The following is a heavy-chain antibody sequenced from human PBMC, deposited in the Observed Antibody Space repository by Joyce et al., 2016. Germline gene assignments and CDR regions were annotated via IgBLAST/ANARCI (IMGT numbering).Heavy chain of an antibody. D-gene: IGHD3-16*01. CDR3: SRLYYEKRAFDY. CDR2: IYPNDSNT. V-gene: IGHV5-51*01. Sequence: EVQLVPSGAEVKKPGESLKISCEGSGYSFSSFWIGWVSQMAGQGLGRRGNIYPNDSNTGYSSSFKGQVTISAGKSISTAYLQWSSLEASDTAMYYCSRLYYEKRAFDYWGQGTLVTVAS. CDR1: GYSFSSFW. J-gene: IGHJ4*02.